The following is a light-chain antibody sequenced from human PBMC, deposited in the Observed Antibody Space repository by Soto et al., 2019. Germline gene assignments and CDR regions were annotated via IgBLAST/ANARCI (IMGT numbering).Light chain of an antibody. V-gene: IGKV3-15*01. J-gene: IGKJ1*01. CDR1: QSVSSD. CDR3: QQYNNWPRT. CDR2: GAS. Sequence: EIEMTQAPATLSVSPGERATVSCRASQSVSSDLAWYHQKPGQAPRLLIYGASTRATGIPARFSGSGSGTEFTLTINSLQSEDFAVYYCQQYNNWPRTFGQGTKV.